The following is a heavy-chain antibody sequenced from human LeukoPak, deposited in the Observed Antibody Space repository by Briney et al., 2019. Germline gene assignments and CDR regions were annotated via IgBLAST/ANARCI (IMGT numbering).Heavy chain of an antibody. D-gene: IGHD3-10*01. CDR1: GFTFSSYA. V-gene: IGHV3-23*01. CDR2: ISGSGGST. CDR3: ARAGSYYYYYMDV. Sequence: GGSLRLSCAASGFTFSSYAMSWVRQAPGKGLEWVSAISGSGGSTYYADPVKGRFTISRDNSKNTLYLQMNSLRAEDTAVYYCARAGSYYYYYMDVWGKGTTVTVSS. J-gene: IGHJ6*03.